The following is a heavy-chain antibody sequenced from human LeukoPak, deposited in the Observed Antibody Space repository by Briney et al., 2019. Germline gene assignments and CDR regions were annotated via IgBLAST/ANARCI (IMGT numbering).Heavy chain of an antibody. CDR2: IRFDGTNK. CDR3: ASGRNSIITMPIDY. CDR1: GFTFSSHG. V-gene: IGHV3-30*02. D-gene: IGHD3-10*01. Sequence: GGSLRLSCAASGFTFSSHGMHWVRQAPEKGLEWVAFIRFDGTNKYYADSVKGRFTISRDNAKNSLYLQMNGLRAEDTAVYYCASGRNSIITMPIDYWGQGTLVTVSS. J-gene: IGHJ4*02.